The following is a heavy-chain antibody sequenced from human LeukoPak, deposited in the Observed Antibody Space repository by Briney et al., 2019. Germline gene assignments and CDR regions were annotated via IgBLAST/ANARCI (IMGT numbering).Heavy chain of an antibody. Sequence: SETLSLTCTVSGGSISNYYWSWIRQPPGKGLEWIGYIYYSGNTNYNPSLKRRVTISVDTSKNQFSLKLSSVTAADTAVYYWARHTDNWFEPWGQGTLVTVSS. CDR2: IYYSGNT. J-gene: IGHJ5*02. V-gene: IGHV4-59*08. CDR3: ARHTDNWFEP. CDR1: GGSISNYY.